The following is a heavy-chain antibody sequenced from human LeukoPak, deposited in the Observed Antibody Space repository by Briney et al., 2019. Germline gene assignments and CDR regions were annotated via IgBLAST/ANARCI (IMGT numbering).Heavy chain of an antibody. J-gene: IGHJ6*02. D-gene: IGHD4-17*01. CDR2: IYPGDSTT. Sequence: GESLKISWKGSGYSFTTYWVGWVRQMPWKGLEWMVIIYPGDSTTIYSPSFQGQVTISADESISTAYLQWSSLKASDTAMYFCARHRPGDQGYYYYGLDVWGQGTTVTVS. V-gene: IGHV5-51*01. CDR1: GYSFTTYW. CDR3: ARHRPGDQGYYYYGLDV.